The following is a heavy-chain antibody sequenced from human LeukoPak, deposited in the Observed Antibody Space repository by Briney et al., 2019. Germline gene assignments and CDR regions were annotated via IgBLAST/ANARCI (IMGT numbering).Heavy chain of an antibody. D-gene: IGHD3-10*01. CDR1: GDSISSSHYY. CDR2: VYYSGST. J-gene: IGHJ5*02. CDR3: ARQDPLVVRGVIILNWFDP. Sequence: PSETLSLTCTVSGDSISSSHYYCVWVRQPPGKGLEWIGSVYYSGSTYYNPSLKSRVAISVDTSKNQFSLKLNSVTAADTAVYYCARQDPLVVRGVIILNWFDPWGQGTLVTISS. V-gene: IGHV4-39*01.